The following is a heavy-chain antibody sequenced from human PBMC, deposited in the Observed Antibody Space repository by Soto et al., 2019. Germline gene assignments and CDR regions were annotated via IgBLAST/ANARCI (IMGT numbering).Heavy chain of an antibody. CDR2: IKSKIDGGTT. Sequence: EVQLVESGGGLVKPGGSLRLSCAASGFTFSNAWMNWVRQAPGKGLEWVGRIKSKIDGGTTDYAAPVKGRFTISRDDSKNTLYLQMNSLKTEDTAVYYCTTEWGSSWSNAFDIWGQGTMVTVSS. CDR3: TTEWGSSWSNAFDI. D-gene: IGHD6-13*01. V-gene: IGHV3-15*07. CDR1: GFTFSNAW. J-gene: IGHJ3*02.